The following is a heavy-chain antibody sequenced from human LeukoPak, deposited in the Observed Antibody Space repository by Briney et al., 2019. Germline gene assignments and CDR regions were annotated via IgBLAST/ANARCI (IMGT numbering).Heavy chain of an antibody. V-gene: IGHV3-23*01. J-gene: IGHJ4*02. Sequence: GGSLRLSCAASGFTFSSYAMSWVRQAPGKGLEWISAISGSGGSTYYADSVKGRFTISRDNSKNTLYLQMNSLRAEDTAVYYCAKDPDSGSYGGYFDYWGQGTLVTVSS. D-gene: IGHD1-26*01. CDR1: GFTFSSYA. CDR2: ISGSGGST. CDR3: AKDPDSGSYGGYFDY.